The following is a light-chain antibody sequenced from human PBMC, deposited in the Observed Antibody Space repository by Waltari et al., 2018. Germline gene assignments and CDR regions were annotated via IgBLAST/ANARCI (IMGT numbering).Light chain of an antibody. CDR1: ENVSPW. CDR3: QQYSSFSWA. CDR2: KSS. J-gene: IGKJ1*01. V-gene: IGKV1-5*03. Sequence: DVHMTQSPSTLSASVGDRVTITCRASENVSPWLAWYQQKPGKAPRLLVYKSSTLQRGVPSTFSGSGSGTEFTLTISSLQPDDSATYFCQQYSSFSWAFGPGTTVEV.